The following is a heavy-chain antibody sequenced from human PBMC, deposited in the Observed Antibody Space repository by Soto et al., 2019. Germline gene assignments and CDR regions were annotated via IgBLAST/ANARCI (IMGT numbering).Heavy chain of an antibody. Sequence: SETLSLTCAVYGGSFSGYYWSWIRQPPGKGLEWIGEINHSGSTNYNPSLKSRVTISVDTSKNQFSLKLSSVTAADTAVYYCARASVVVPAAMLGDWFDPWGQGTLVTVSS. D-gene: IGHD2-2*01. V-gene: IGHV4-34*01. CDR2: INHSGST. J-gene: IGHJ5*02. CDR1: GGSFSGYY. CDR3: ARASVVVPAAMLGDWFDP.